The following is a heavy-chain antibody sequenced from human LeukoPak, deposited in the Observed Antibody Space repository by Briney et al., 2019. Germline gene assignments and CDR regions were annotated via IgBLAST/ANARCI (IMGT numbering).Heavy chain of an antibody. CDR3: ARDQHYYDSSGSPFFCDY. V-gene: IGHV3-48*03. Sequence: GSLRLSCAASGFTFSSYEMNWVRQAPGKGLEGVSYISSSGSTIYYADSVKGRFTISRDNAKNSLYLQMNSLRAEDTAVYYCARDQHYYDSSGSPFFCDYWGQGTLVTVSS. CDR2: ISSSGSTI. J-gene: IGHJ4*02. CDR1: GFTFSSYE. D-gene: IGHD3-22*01.